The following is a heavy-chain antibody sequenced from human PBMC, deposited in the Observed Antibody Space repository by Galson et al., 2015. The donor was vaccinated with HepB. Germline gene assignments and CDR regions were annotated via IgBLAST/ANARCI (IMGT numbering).Heavy chain of an antibody. J-gene: IGHJ4*02. CDR2: IYYSGST. Sequence: TLSLTCTVSGGSISSGGYYWSWIRQHPGKGLEWIGYIYYSGSTYYNPSLKSRVTISVDTSKNQFSLKLSSVTAADTAVYYCARARPDLLLNDYWGQGTLVTVSS. CDR3: ARARPDLLLNDY. V-gene: IGHV4-31*03. CDR1: GGSISSGGYY. D-gene: IGHD3-10*01.